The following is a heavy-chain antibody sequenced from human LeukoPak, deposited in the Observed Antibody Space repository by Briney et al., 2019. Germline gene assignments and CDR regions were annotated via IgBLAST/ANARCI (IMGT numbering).Heavy chain of an antibody. CDR2: ISGSGGST. Sequence: PGGSLRLSCAASGFTFSSYAMSWVRQAPGKGLEWVSAISGSGGSTYYADSVKGRFTISRDNSKNTLYLQMNSLRAEDTAVYYCAKGPRITMIVVVITTAPDYWGQGTLVAVSS. CDR1: GFTFSSYA. V-gene: IGHV3-23*01. J-gene: IGHJ4*02. D-gene: IGHD3-22*01. CDR3: AKGPRITMIVVVITTAPDY.